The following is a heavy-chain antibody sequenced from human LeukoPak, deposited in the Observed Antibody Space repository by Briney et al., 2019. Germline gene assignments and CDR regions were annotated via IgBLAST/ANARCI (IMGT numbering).Heavy chain of an antibody. Sequence: SGTLSLTCAVSGGSISSTNWWSWVRPPPGKGLEWIGEIYHTGTTNYNPSLKSRVTISVDMSKNQFSLKLSSVTAADTAVYYCASALPFQLVHWGQGTLVTVSS. CDR2: IYHTGTT. CDR1: GGSISSTNW. CDR3: ASALPFQLVH. V-gene: IGHV4-4*02. J-gene: IGHJ4*02. D-gene: IGHD6-13*01.